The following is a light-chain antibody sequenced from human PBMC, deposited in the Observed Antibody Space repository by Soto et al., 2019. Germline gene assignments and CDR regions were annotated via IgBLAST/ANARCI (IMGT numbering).Light chain of an antibody. Sequence: DIPMTQSPSSLSASVGDRVTITCRASQSISSYLNWYQQKPGKAPKLLIYAASSLQSGVPSRFSGSASGTDFTLTISSLQPEDFATYYCQQSYSTLYTFGQGTKLEIK. V-gene: IGKV1-39*01. CDR1: QSISSY. CDR3: QQSYSTLYT. J-gene: IGKJ2*01. CDR2: AAS.